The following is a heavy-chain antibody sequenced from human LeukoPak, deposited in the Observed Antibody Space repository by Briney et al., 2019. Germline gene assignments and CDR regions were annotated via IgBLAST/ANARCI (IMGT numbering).Heavy chain of an antibody. CDR3: ATEPGPHDVRAHDY. CDR2: ITTTGTYT. Sequence: GGSLRLSCAASGFAFNDYYMSWIRQAPRKGLEWISYITTTGTYTNYPGYENGRFTISRDNARNSLFMQMTRPRAEDTVIYCCATEPGPHDVRAHDYWGQGTLVTVSS. D-gene: IGHD3-10*02. J-gene: IGHJ4*02. CDR1: GFAFNDYY. V-gene: IGHV3-11*06.